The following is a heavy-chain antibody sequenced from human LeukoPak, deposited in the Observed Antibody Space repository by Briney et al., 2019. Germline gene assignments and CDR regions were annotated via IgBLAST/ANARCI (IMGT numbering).Heavy chain of an antibody. Sequence: GGSLRLSCAASGFTFSSYAVSWVRQAPGKGLEWVSRIDSFGNTMGYADFVKGRFIISRDNAKNTLYLEMNSLREEDTAVYYCARNNWGIDYWGRGALVTVSS. D-gene: IGHD7-27*01. CDR2: IDSFGNTM. V-gene: IGHV3-74*01. J-gene: IGHJ4*02. CDR1: GFTFSSYA. CDR3: ARNNWGIDY.